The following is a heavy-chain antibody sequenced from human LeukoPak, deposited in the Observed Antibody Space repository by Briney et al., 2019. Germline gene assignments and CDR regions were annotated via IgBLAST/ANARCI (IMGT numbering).Heavy chain of an antibody. V-gene: IGHV3-30*18. Sequence: GGSLRLSCAAPGFTFSDYGMHWVRQAPGKGLEWVAVISYDGSNKYYADSVKGRFTISRDNSKNTLYLQMNSLRAEDTAVYFCAKDSSGYYLDYWGQGTLVTVSS. CDR1: GFTFSDYG. D-gene: IGHD3-22*01. CDR3: AKDSSGYYLDY. CDR2: ISYDGSNK. J-gene: IGHJ4*02.